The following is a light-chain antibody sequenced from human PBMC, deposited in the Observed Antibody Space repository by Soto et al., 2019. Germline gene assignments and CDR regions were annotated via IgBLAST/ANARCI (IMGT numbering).Light chain of an antibody. Sequence: EIVMTQSPATLSVSPGERATLSCRASQSVSSNLAWYQQKPGQAPRLLIYGASTRATGIPARFSGSGSGTEFTLTIRRLQSEEFGVYYCQQYKNWPQLTFGGGTKVEIK. CDR1: QSVSSN. CDR2: GAS. V-gene: IGKV3-15*01. J-gene: IGKJ4*01. CDR3: QQYKNWPQLT.